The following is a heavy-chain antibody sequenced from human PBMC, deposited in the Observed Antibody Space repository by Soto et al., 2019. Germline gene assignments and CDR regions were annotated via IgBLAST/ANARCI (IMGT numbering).Heavy chain of an antibody. Sequence: GGSLRLSCAASGFTFSTYAMSWVRQAPGKGLEWVSAISGSGDYTYYTDSVKGRFAISRDNSMNTLYLQMSSLRIEDTAVYYCAHPGGYGVFDAYDIWGQGTMVTV. D-gene: IGHD2-8*01. J-gene: IGHJ3*02. CDR1: GFTFSTYA. CDR2: ISGSGDYT. CDR3: AHPGGYGVFDAYDI. V-gene: IGHV3-23*01.